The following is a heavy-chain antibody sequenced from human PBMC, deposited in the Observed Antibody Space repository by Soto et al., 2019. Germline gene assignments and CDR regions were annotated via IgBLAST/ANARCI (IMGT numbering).Heavy chain of an antibody. J-gene: IGHJ4*02. CDR1: GASITSNSY. V-gene: IGHV4-39*01. CDR2: IYYTEGT. D-gene: IGHD2-2*01. CDR3: ARGYCSSTSCYSFFDY. Sequence: SETLSLTCTVSGASITSNSYWAWMRQPPGKGLEWIGSIYYTEGTSSNPSLRSRVTMSVDTSNNQFSLRLSSVTAADTAVYYCARGYCSSTSCYSFFDYWGQGTLVTVSS.